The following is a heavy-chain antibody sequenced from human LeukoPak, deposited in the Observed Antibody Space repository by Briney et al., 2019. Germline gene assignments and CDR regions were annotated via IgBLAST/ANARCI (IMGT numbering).Heavy chain of an antibody. Sequence: PGGSLRLSCAASGVIFSSYWVHWVRQSPGKGLVWVSRINIDGSSTGYADSVKGRFAISRDNAKNTLYLQMNSLRAEDTAVYYCARANYYGSGRAAFDIWGQGTMVTVSS. CDR3: ARANYYGSGRAAFDI. CDR2: INIDGSST. V-gene: IGHV3-74*01. D-gene: IGHD3-10*01. J-gene: IGHJ3*02. CDR1: GVIFSSYW.